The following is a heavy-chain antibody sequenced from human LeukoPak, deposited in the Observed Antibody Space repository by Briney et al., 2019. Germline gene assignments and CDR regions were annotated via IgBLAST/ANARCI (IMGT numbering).Heavy chain of an antibody. CDR2: IYPGDSDT. J-gene: IGHJ6*02. D-gene: IGHD7-27*01. CDR1: GYSFTSYW. CDR3: VRLNRGSAYYYYGIDF. V-gene: IGHV5-51*01. Sequence: GESRKISCKGSGYSFTSYWIGWVRQMPGKGLEWMGIIYPGDSDTRYSPSFQGQVTISADKSITTAYLQWSSLKASDTAMYYCVRLNRGSAYYYYGIDFWGQGTPVTVSS.